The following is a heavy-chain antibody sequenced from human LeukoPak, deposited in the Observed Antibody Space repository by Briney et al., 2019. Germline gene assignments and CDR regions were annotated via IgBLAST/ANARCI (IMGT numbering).Heavy chain of an antibody. CDR1: GGSISSYY. Sequence: PSETLSLTCTVSGGSISSYYWSWIRQPAGKGLEWIGRIYTSGSTNYNPSLKSRVTMSVDTSKNKFSLMLSSVTAADTAVYYCARLNYSSGWYGGVSFDYWGQGTLVTVSS. D-gene: IGHD6-19*01. J-gene: IGHJ4*02. CDR2: IYTSGST. V-gene: IGHV4-4*07. CDR3: ARLNYSSGWYGGVSFDY.